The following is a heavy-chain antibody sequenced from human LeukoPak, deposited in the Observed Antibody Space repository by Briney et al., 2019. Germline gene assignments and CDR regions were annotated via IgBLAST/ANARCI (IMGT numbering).Heavy chain of an antibody. CDR3: ARGSPYGRNWFDP. CDR2: INHSGST. CDR1: GGSFSGYY. J-gene: IGHJ5*02. Sequence: SEALSLTCAVYGGSFSGYYWSWIRQPPGKGLEWIGEINHSGSTNYNPSLKSRVTISVDTSKNQFSLKLSSVTAADTAVYYCARGSPYGRNWFDPWGQGTLVTVSS. V-gene: IGHV4-34*01. D-gene: IGHD3-10*01.